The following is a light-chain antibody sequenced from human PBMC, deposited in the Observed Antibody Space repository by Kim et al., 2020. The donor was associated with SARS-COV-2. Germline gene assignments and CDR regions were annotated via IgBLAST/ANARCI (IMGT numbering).Light chain of an antibody. CDR2: GAS. Sequence: SVSPGERATLSGRASQSVSTNLAWYRQKPGQAPRLLIYGASTRATGIPARFSGSGSGTEFTLTISRLQSEDFAVYYCQQYDNFLTFGGGTKVEIK. CDR1: QSVSTN. J-gene: IGKJ4*01. CDR3: QQYDNFLT. V-gene: IGKV3-15*01.